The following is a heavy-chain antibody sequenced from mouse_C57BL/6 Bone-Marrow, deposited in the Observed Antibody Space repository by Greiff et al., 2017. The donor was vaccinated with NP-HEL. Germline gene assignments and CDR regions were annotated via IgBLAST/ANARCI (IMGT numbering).Heavy chain of an antibody. Sequence: EVQLVESGGDLVKPGGSLKLSCAASGFTFSSYGMSWVRPTPDKRLEWVATISSGGSYTYYPDSVKGRFTISRDNAKNTLYLQMSSLKSEDTAMYYCARPLITTVVVDVWGTGTTVTVSS. CDR2: ISSGGSYT. D-gene: IGHD1-1*01. J-gene: IGHJ1*03. V-gene: IGHV5-6*01. CDR1: GFTFSSYG. CDR3: ARPLITTVVVDV.